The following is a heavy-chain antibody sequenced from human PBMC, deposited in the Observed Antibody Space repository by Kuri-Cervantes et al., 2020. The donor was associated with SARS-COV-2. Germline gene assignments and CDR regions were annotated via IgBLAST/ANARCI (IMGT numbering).Heavy chain of an antibody. CDR2: IKSKNDGETR. Sequence: GESLKISCAASGFTFRSAWMNWVRQAPGKGLEWVGRIKSKNDGETRDYAAPVKGRFAISRDDSRNMLYLQMSSLKTEDTAVYYCSIDGDHFSMISPDPNWFDPWGQGTLVTVSS. D-gene: IGHD3-3*02. CDR3: SIDGDHFSMISPDPNWFDP. V-gene: IGHV3-15*07. CDR1: GFTFRSAW. J-gene: IGHJ5*02.